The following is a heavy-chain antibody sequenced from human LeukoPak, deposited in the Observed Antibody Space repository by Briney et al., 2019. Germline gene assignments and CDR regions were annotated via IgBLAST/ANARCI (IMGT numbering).Heavy chain of an antibody. J-gene: IGHJ6*03. D-gene: IGHD6-19*01. V-gene: IGHV3-7*01. CDR1: GFTFSGYW. Sequence: GGSLRLSCAASGFTFSGYWMSWVRQAPGKGLEWVANIKQDGSEKYYVDSVKGRFTISRDNAKNSLYLQMNSLRAEDTAVYYCARVGWGSYYYYYMDVWGKGTTVTVSS. CDR2: IKQDGSEK. CDR3: ARVGWGSYYYYYMDV.